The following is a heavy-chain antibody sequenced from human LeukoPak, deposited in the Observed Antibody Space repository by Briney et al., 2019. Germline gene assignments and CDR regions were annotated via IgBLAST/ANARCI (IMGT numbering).Heavy chain of an antibody. CDR2: IATSGADT. CDR1: GFTFSNYD. V-gene: IGHV3-23*01. Sequence: GGSLRLSCAASGFTFSNYDMIWVRQAPGQGLEWVSKIATSGADTVYAESVRGRFTISRDNSKNTLDLQMNSLRVEDSAVYYCTRKNVDYLNNPDCWGQGTLVTASP. J-gene: IGHJ4*02. D-gene: IGHD1-14*01. CDR3: TRKNVDYLNNPDC.